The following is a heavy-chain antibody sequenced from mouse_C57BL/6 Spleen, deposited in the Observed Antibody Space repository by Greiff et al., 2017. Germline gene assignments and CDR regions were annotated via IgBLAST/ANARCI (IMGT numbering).Heavy chain of an antibody. J-gene: IGHJ1*03. V-gene: IGHV1-69*01. CDR1: GYTFTSYW. D-gene: IGHD2-5*01. CDR3: ARLPYYSNPGYFDV. Sequence: QVQLQQSGAELVMPGASVKLSCKASGYTFTSYWMHWVKQRPGQGLEWIGEIDPSDSYTNYNQKFKCKSTLTVDKSSSTAYMQLSSLTSEDSAVYYCARLPYYSNPGYFDVWGTGTTVTVSS. CDR2: IDPSDSYT.